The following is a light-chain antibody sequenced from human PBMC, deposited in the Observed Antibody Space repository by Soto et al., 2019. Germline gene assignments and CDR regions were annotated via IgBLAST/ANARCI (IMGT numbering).Light chain of an antibody. V-gene: IGKV3-11*01. Sequence: ENVLTQSPATLSLSPGERATLSCRASQSIGSYLAWYQQKPGQAPRLLIYDASSRATGIPARFSGSGSGTDFTLTISSLEPEDFAVYYCQQRSNWPPPTFGPGTKVDLK. CDR2: DAS. J-gene: IGKJ3*01. CDR3: QQRSNWPPPT. CDR1: QSIGSY.